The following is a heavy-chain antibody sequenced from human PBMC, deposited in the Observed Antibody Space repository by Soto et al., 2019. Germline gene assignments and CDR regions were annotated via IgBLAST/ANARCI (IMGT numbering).Heavy chain of an antibody. Sequence: GASVKVSCKASRYKFTDCYIHWIRQAPGQGLEWIGWINPNSGDTNYAQKFQGRVTMTRDTSISTAYMEMSRLRFDDTAVYYCAREELPMTLYGVDVWGHGTTVTVSS. CDR1: RYKFTDCY. CDR3: AREELPMTLYGVDV. D-gene: IGHD3-10*01. CDR2: INPNSGDT. J-gene: IGHJ6*02. V-gene: IGHV1-2*02.